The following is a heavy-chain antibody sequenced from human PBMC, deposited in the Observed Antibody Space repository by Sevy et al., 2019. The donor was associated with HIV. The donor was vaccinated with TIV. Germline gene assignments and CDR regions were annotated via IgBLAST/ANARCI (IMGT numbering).Heavy chain of an antibody. CDR3: ARSTGEYYDILTGTHAFDI. Sequence: GESLKISCAASGFTFSSYSMNWVRQAPGKGQEWVSYISSSSSTIYYADSVKGRFTISRDNAKNSLYLQMNSLRDEDTAVYYCARSTGEYYDILTGTHAFDIWGQGTMVTVSS. D-gene: IGHD3-9*01. CDR2: ISSSSSTI. J-gene: IGHJ3*02. CDR1: GFTFSSYS. V-gene: IGHV3-48*02.